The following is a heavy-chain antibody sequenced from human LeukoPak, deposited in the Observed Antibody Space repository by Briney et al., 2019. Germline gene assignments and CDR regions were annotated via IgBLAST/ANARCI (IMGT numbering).Heavy chain of an antibody. Sequence: GGSLRLSCAASGFTFSNAWMSWVRQAPGKGLDWVGRIKSKTDGGTTDYAAPVKGRFTISRDDSKNTLYLQMNSLKTEDTAVYYCTAAGGAVAAPGWIDYWGQGTLVTVSS. CDR2: IKSKTDGGTT. D-gene: IGHD6-19*01. V-gene: IGHV3-15*01. CDR1: GFTFSNAW. CDR3: TAAGGAVAAPGWIDY. J-gene: IGHJ4*02.